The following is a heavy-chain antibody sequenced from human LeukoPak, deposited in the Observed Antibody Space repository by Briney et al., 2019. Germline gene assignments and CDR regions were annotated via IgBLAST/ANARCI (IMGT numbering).Heavy chain of an antibody. CDR2: IKQDGSEK. CDR3: ARDSAARKWLRSLDY. CDR1: GFTFSSYW. V-gene: IGHV3-7*01. J-gene: IGHJ4*02. D-gene: IGHD5-12*01. Sequence: GGSLRLSCAASGFTFSSYWMSWVRQAPGKGLEWVANIKQDGSEKYYVDSVKGRFTISRDNAKNSLYLQMNSLRAEDTAVYYCARDSAARKWLRSLDYWGQGTLVTVSS.